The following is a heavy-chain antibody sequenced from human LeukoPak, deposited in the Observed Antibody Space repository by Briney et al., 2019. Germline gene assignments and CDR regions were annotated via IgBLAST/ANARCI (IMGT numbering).Heavy chain of an antibody. D-gene: IGHD2-21*01. J-gene: IGHJ3*02. Sequence: GASVKVSCKASGFTFTSYYMHWVRQAPGQGLEWMGIINPSGGRTSYPQKFQGRVAMTRDTSTSTVYMELSSLRSEDTAVYYCACVVRGAFDIWGQGTLVTVSS. CDR1: GFTFTSYY. CDR2: INPSGGRT. V-gene: IGHV1-46*03. CDR3: ACVVRGAFDI.